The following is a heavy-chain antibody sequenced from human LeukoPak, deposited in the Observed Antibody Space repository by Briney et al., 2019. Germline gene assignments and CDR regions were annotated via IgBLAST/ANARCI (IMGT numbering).Heavy chain of an antibody. D-gene: IGHD5-12*01. J-gene: IGHJ1*01. V-gene: IGHV3-64D*06. CDR1: GVTFRDYP. CDR2: ISSAGGTT. CDR3: VKVGDSGYGEYYQH. Sequence: GGSLRLSCAASGVTFRDYPIHWVRQAPGEGLQYVSAISSAGGTTYYADSVRGRFTISGDNSKNTLYLQMSSLRAEDTALYYCVKVGDSGYGEYYQHWGQGTLVTVSS.